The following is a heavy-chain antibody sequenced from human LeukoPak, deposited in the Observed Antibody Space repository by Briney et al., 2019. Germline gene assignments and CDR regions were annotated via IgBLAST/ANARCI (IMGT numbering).Heavy chain of an antibody. CDR2: ISDSGDYT. J-gene: IGHJ4*02. CDR1: GFTFSSYA. CDR3: AKDTSIGKYCTNGVCSPFDY. D-gene: IGHD2-8*01. V-gene: IGHV3-23*01. Sequence: GGSLRLSCAGSGFTFSSYAMSWVRQAPGQGLEWVSVISDSGDYTSYADSVRGRFTISRDNSRNTLYLQRISLRPEDTAVYYCAKDTSIGKYCTNGVCSPFDYWGQGTLVTVSS.